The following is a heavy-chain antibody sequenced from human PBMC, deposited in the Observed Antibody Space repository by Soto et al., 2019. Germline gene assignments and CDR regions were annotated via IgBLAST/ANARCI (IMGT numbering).Heavy chain of an antibody. D-gene: IGHD3-22*01. CDR1: GFTFSTYI. V-gene: IGHV3-48*01. CDR2: ISSSSSTI. J-gene: IGHJ4*02. CDR3: VILTYYYDSSGPPPY. Sequence: PGVSLRLSCAASGFTFSTYIMNWVRQAPGKGQEWVSYISSSSSTIFYTDSVKCRFTVSRDNAKNSLYLQMNSLRAEETAVYYCVILTYYYDSSGPPPYWGQGTLGTVSS.